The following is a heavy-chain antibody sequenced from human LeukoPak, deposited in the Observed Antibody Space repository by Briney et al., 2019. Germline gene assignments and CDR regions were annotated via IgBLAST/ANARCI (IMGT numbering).Heavy chain of an antibody. Sequence: ASVKVSCKASGYTFTSYDINWVRQATGQGLEWMGWINTNTGNPTYAQGFTGRFVFSLDTSVSTAYLQISSLKAEDTAVYYCARGYCSGGSCYRAYWGQGTLVTVSS. J-gene: IGHJ4*02. V-gene: IGHV7-4-1*02. CDR1: GYTFTSYD. CDR3: ARGYCSGGSCYRAY. CDR2: INTNTGNP. D-gene: IGHD2-15*01.